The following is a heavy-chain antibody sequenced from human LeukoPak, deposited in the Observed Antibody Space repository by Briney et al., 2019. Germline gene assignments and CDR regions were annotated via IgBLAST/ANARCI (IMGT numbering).Heavy chain of an antibody. D-gene: IGHD2-15*01. CDR1: GFTFGSYA. CDR2: ISGSGGSK. CDR3: AKQGYCSGGSCYRSYAFDI. Sequence: GGSLRLSCAASGFTFGSYAIIWVRQAPGKGLEWVSGISGSGGSKHYADSGEGRFTISRDNPKNTLNLQMNSLRAEDTAVYYCAKQGYCSGGSCYRSYAFDIWGQGTMVTVSS. J-gene: IGHJ3*02. V-gene: IGHV3-23*01.